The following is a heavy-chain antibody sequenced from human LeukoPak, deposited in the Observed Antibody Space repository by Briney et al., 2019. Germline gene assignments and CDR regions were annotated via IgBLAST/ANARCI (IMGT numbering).Heavy chain of an antibody. CDR2: VSTNGVSA. CDR3: AKSTRYCTGGTCNSFDY. J-gene: IGHJ4*02. D-gene: IGHD2-15*01. CDR1: GFTFDNYA. Sequence: GGSLRLSCAASGFTFDNYAMTWVRQPPGKGLEWVSVVSTNGVSAFYADSVKGRFSISRDNSKNMVYLQMNSLRVEDTAVYYCAKSTRYCTGGTCNSFDYWGQGTQVSVSS. V-gene: IGHV3-23*01.